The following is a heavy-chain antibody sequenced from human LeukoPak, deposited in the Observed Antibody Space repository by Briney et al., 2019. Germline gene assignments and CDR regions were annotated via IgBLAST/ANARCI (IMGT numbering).Heavy chain of an antibody. CDR3: ASSEAPITPPPYGMGV. V-gene: IGHV4-31*03. CDR1: GDSISSGGYC. D-gene: IGHD5-12*01. J-gene: IGHJ6*02. Sequence: ASETLSLTCTVSGDSISSGGYCWNWFRQHPGKGLEWIGYIYSSGGTFYNPSLKSRVIISVDTSKNQFSLKLGSVTAADTALYYCASSEAPITPPPYGMGVWGQGTKVTVSS. CDR2: IYSSGGT.